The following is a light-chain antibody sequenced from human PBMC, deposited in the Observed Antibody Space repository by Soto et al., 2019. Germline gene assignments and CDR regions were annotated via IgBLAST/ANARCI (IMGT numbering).Light chain of an antibody. CDR3: QHYVSPPIT. J-gene: IGKJ5*01. CDR1: QSVSSSY. CDR2: DAS. V-gene: IGKV3-20*01. Sequence: IVLTQSPGTLSLSPGERATLSCRASQSVSSSYLAWYQQKPGQAPRLLIYDASNRATGIPARFSGSGSGTDFTLTISRLEPEDFAVYYCQHYVSPPITFGQGTRLEIK.